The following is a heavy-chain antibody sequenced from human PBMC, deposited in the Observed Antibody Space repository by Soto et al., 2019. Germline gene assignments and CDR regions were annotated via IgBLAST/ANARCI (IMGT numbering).Heavy chain of an antibody. CDR3: AKGSAFECKGAICYPFDH. CDR2: VIGSGVNV. D-gene: IGHD3-10*01. CDR1: GFTFSNYA. V-gene: IGHV3-23*01. J-gene: IGHJ4*02. Sequence: SLRLSCTASGFTFSNYAINWVRLAPGKRLEWVSSVIGSGVNVFYADSVKGRFTISRDNSKNTVYLEMNSLRADDTAEYFCAKGSAFECKGAICYPFDHWGRGTLVTVSS.